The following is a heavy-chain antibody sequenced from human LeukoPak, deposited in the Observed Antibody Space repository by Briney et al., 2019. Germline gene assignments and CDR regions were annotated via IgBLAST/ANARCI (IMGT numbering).Heavy chain of an antibody. CDR3: AKDARTYSYGSEY. CDR1: GFTFSSYG. Sequence: GGSLRLSCAASGFTFSSYGMHWVRQAPGKRLEWVAVISYDGSNKYYADSVKGRFTISRDNSKNTLYLQMNSLRAEDTAVYYCAKDARTYSYGSEYWGQGTPVTVSS. CDR2: ISYDGSNK. J-gene: IGHJ4*02. D-gene: IGHD5-18*01. V-gene: IGHV3-30*18.